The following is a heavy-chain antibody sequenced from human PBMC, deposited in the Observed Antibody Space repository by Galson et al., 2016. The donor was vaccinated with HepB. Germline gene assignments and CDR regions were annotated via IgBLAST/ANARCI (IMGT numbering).Heavy chain of an antibody. CDR2: ISGDGTNK. D-gene: IGHD6-19*01. V-gene: IGHV3-30*03. Sequence: SLRLSCAASGFSFGTYAMHWVRQTPAKGLERVAVISGDGTNKYYADSVKGRFTISRDNSKSTLYLQMSSLRADDTAVYSCAEKGYSSGKFDAFDIWGQGTVVTVSS. CDR3: AEKGYSSGKFDAFDI. CDR1: GFSFGTYA. J-gene: IGHJ3*02.